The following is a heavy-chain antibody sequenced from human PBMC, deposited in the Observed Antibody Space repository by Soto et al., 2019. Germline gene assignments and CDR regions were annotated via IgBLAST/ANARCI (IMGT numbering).Heavy chain of an antibody. D-gene: IGHD2-15*01. V-gene: IGHV2-5*02. CDR3: THKGGRGAGMDV. CDR1: GFSLSNSGVG. Sequence: QITVKESGPTLVKPTQTLTLTCTFSGFSLSNSGVGVAWIRQPPGKALEWLALIYWDDGERYRSSLRSRLTINKYTSQNQVVLKMTNVHPVDTAAYFCTHKGGRGAGMDVWGQGTTVTVSS. CDR2: IYWDDGE. J-gene: IGHJ6*02.